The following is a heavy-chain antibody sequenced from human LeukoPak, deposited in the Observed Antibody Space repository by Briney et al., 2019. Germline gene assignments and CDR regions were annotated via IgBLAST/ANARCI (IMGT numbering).Heavy chain of an antibody. D-gene: IGHD2-2*01. CDR1: GFTFSSHA. CDR2: ISGSGGST. J-gene: IGHJ4*02. Sequence: GSLRLSCAASGFTFSSHAMSWVRQAPGKGLEWVSAISGSGGSTYYADSVKGRFTISRDNSKNTLYLQMNSLRAEDTAVYYCAKDGIVVVPAARNYWGQGTLVTVSS. CDR3: AKDGIVVVPAARNY. V-gene: IGHV3-23*01.